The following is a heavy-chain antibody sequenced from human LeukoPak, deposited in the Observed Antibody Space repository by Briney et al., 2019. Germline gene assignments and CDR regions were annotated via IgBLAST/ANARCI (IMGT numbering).Heavy chain of an antibody. CDR1: GFTFNNYG. CDR2: IRYDGSNT. V-gene: IGHV3-30*02. CDR3: AKDGTSYYYIYY. Sequence: PGGSVRLSCAASGFTFNNYGMHWVRQAPGKGLEWLAFIRYDGSNTYYADSVKGRFTVSRDDSKNTLYLQMNSLRGDDTAVYYCAKDGTSYYYIYYWGQGTLVTVSS. J-gene: IGHJ4*02. D-gene: IGHD2/OR15-2a*01.